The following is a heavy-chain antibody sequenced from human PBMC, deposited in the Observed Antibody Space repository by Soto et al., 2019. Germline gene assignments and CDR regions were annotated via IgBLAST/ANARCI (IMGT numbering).Heavy chain of an antibody. CDR3: VRDDDNLDNGLDH. V-gene: IGHV3-30*19. CDR1: GFTFSSYG. D-gene: IGHD1-1*01. Sequence: QVQLVESGGGVVQPGGSLRLSCTASGFTFSSYGMHWVRQAPGKGLQWVAVIPHDGTYQYYLDSVKSRFTISRDNSKDTLYLQMNSLRVEDTAVYYCVRDDDNLDNGLDHGGQGTVVSVSS. CDR2: IPHDGTYQ. J-gene: IGHJ4*02.